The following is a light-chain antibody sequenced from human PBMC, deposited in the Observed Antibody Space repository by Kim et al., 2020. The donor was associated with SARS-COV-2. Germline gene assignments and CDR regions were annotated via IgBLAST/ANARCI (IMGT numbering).Light chain of an antibody. CDR3: LQTNSFPLT. J-gene: IGKJ4*01. Sequence: DIQMTQSPSSVSASVGDRVTITCRASQDVSSWLAWYQHKPGKAPKLLIYAASSLQSGVPSRFSGSGSGTDFTLTISSLLPEDFATYYCLQTNSFPLTFSGGTKVDIK. CDR2: AAS. V-gene: IGKV1-12*01. CDR1: QDVSSW.